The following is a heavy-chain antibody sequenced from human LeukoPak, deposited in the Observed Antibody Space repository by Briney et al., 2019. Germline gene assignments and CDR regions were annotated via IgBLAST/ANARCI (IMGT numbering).Heavy chain of an antibody. V-gene: IGHV3-53*01. J-gene: IGHJ4*02. CDR2: IYSGGST. Sequence: GGSLRLSCAASGFTVSSNYMSWVRQAPGKGLEWVSVIYSGGSTYYADSVRGRFTISRDNSKNTLYLQINSLGAEDTAVYYCAREGGYRIFFDYWGQGTLVTVSS. CDR1: GFTVSSNY. CDR3: AREGGYRIFFDY. D-gene: IGHD6-13*01.